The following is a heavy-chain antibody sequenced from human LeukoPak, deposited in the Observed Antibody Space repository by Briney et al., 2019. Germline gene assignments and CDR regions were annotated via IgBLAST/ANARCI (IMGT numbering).Heavy chain of an antibody. CDR1: GFTFSSYG. J-gene: IGHJ4*02. V-gene: IGHV3-30*02. CDR3: AKDVTGDIVATIIDY. Sequence: GGSLRLSCAASGFTFSSYGMHWVRQAPGKGLEWVAFIRYDGSNKYYADSVKGRSTISRDNSKNTLYLQMNSLRAEDTAVYYCAKDVTGDIVATIIDYWGQGTLVTVSS. D-gene: IGHD5-12*01. CDR2: IRYDGSNK.